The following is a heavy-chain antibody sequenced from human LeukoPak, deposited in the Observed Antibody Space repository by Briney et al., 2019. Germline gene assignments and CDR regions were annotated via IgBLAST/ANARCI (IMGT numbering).Heavy chain of an antibody. V-gene: IGHV3-53*01. CDR1: GFTVSSNY. D-gene: IGHD5-18*01. Sequence: GGSLRLSCVASGFTVSSNYMSWVRQAPGKGLEWVSVIYSGGSTYYADSVKGRFTISRDNAKTSLYLQMNSLRAEDTAVYYCARSLWPEDYWGQGTLVTVSS. CDR3: ARSLWPEDY. J-gene: IGHJ4*02. CDR2: IYSGGST.